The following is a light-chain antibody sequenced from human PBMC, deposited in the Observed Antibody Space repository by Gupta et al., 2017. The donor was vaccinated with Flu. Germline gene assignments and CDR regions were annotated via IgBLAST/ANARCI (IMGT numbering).Light chain of an antibody. CDR2: SNN. V-gene: IGLV1-47*01. CDR1: SSDIGSNY. CDR3: AAWDDILRGWV. Sequence: QSVLTQPPSASGTPGQRGTISCSGSSSDIGSNYVYWYQQLPGMAPKLLIYSNNHRPSGVPDRFSGSKSGTSASLAISGLRSEDEADYYCAAWDDILRGWVFGGGTKLTVL. J-gene: IGLJ3*02.